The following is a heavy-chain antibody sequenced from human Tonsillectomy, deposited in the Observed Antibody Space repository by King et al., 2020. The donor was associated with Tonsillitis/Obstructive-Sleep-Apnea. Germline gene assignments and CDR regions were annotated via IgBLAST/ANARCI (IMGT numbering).Heavy chain of an antibody. CDR1: GYTFTSYG. D-gene: IGHD3-22*01. Sequence: VQLVESGAEVKKPGASVKVSCKASGYTFTSYGISWVRQAPGQGLEWMGWISAYNGHTNYAQQLQGRFSMTTDTSTSTAYMELRNLRSDDTAVYYCARDSMSHYFDSSAYDTFDYWGQGTLVTVSS. CDR2: ISAYNGHT. CDR3: ARDSMSHYFDSSAYDTFDY. V-gene: IGHV1-18*01. J-gene: IGHJ4*02.